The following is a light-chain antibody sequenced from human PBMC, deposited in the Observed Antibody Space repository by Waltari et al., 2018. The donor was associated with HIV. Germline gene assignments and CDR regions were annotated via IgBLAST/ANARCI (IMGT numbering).Light chain of an antibody. CDR3: QQYFSTPPT. Sequence: DIMLTHYPDSLAVSLGARDTVHCCCTHTILYNSNNKSYLGWSQQKPGQPPKLLIYWASTRASWTPDRFTGSGSGTDFALTISSLQAEDAAVYYCQQYFSTPPTFGQGTKVEIK. CDR2: WAS. J-gene: IGKJ1*01. CDR1: HTILYNSNNKSY. V-gene: IGKV4-1*01.